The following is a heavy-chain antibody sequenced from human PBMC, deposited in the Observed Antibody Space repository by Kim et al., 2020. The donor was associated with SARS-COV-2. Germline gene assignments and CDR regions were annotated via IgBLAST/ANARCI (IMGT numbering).Heavy chain of an antibody. CDR3: ASLAAAAVLPQTQSGAGWQLEAPYYFDY. J-gene: IGHJ4*02. Sequence: SETLSLTCTVSGGSISSSSYYWGWIRQPPGKGLEWIGSIYYSGSTYYNPSLKSRVTISVDTSKNQFSLKLSSVTAADTAVCYCASLAAAAVLPQTQSGAGWQLEAPYYFDYWGQGTLVTVSS. CDR1: GGSISSSSYY. CDR2: IYYSGST. D-gene: IGHD6-19*01. V-gene: IGHV4-39*07.